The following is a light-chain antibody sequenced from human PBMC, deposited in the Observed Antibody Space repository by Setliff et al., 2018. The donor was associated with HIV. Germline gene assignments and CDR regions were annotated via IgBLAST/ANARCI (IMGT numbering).Light chain of an antibody. Sequence: QSALAQPASVSGSPGQSITISCTGTSSDVGDYGFVSWFQQHPGKAPKLMIYEVSNRPSGVSNRFSGSKSGNTASLTISGLQAEDEADYYCNSYTGSSTGYVFGTGT. V-gene: IGLV2-14*01. CDR2: EVS. CDR3: NSYTGSSTGYV. J-gene: IGLJ1*01. CDR1: SSDVGDYGF.